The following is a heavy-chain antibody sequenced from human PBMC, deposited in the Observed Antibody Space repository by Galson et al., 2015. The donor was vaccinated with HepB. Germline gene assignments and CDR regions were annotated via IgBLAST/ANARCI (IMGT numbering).Heavy chain of an antibody. V-gene: IGHV3-7*05. CDR1: GFTFSGYW. J-gene: IGHJ6*02. CDR2: IKEDESEK. CDR3: AKGAYMSSYSLYGMDA. D-gene: IGHD6-6*01. Sequence: SLRLSCAAAGFTFSGYWMTWVRQAPGKGLEWVANIKEDESEKYYVDSVKGRFTISRDNAKNSLYLQMSSLRAEDTAIYYCAKGAYMSSYSLYGMDAWGQGTTVIVSS.